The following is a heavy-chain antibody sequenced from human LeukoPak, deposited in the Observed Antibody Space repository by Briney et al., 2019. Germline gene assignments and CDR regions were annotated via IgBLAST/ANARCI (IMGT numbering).Heavy chain of an antibody. CDR3: ATEPNSSGWYIPKTGIETR. J-gene: IGHJ4*02. CDR1: GFTFSSYS. Sequence: PGGSLRLSCAASGFTFSSYSMNWVRQAPGKGLEWVSAISGSGGSTYYADSVKGRFTISRDNSKNTLYLQMNSLRAEDTAVYYCATEPNSSGWYIPKTGIETRWGQGTLVTVSS. CDR2: ISGSGGST. V-gene: IGHV3-23*01. D-gene: IGHD6-19*01.